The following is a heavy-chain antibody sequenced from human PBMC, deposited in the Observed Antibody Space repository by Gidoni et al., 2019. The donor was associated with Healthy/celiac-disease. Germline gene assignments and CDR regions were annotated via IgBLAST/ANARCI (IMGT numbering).Heavy chain of an antibody. CDR3: ARESLRGVILRGMDV. D-gene: IGHD3-10*01. CDR1: GGSISSGGYY. CDR2: IYYSGST. J-gene: IGHJ6*02. Sequence: QVQLQESGPGLVKPSQTLSLTCTVSGGSISSGGYYWSWIRQHPGKGLEWIGYIYYSGSTYYNPSLKSRVTISVDTSKNQFSLKLSSVTAADTAVYYCARESLRGVILRGMDVWGQGTTVTVSS. V-gene: IGHV4-31*03.